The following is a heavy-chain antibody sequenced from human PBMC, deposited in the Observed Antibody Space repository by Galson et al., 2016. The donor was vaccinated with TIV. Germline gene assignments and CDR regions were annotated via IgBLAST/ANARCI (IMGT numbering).Heavy chain of an antibody. CDR1: GYTLTELS. V-gene: IGHV1-24*01. Sequence: SVKVSCKVSGYTLTELSMHWVRQAPGKGLEWMGGFDPEDGETIYAQKFQGRVTMTEDTSTDTAYMELSSLRSKDTAVYYCATSRGRYFDWLFGYWGQGTLVTVSS. CDR2: FDPEDGET. J-gene: IGHJ4*02. D-gene: IGHD3-9*01. CDR3: ATSRGRYFDWLFGY.